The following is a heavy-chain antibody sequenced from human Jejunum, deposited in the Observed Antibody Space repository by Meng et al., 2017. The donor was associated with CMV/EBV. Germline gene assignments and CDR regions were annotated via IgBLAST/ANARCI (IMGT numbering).Heavy chain of an antibody. V-gene: IGHV3-20*03. Sequence: AASGFTFGGHGMSWVRQAPGKGLEWVSGIDWNGGTTAYADSVKGRFTISRDNAKNSLYLHMISLRAEDTALYYCARDYSYYSLDVWGQGTTVTVSS. J-gene: IGHJ6*02. CDR1: GFTFGGHG. CDR2: IDWNGGTT. CDR3: ARDYSYYSLDV.